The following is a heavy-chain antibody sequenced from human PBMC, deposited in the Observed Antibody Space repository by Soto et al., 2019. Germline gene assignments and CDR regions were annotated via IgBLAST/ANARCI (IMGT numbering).Heavy chain of an antibody. CDR3: AWNTHGNGPNFDA. CDR2: TYYMSEWRN. V-gene: IGHV6-1*01. J-gene: IGHJ4*02. CDR1: GDSVSSNRVA. D-gene: IGHD1-1*01. Sequence: SQTLSLTCAISGDSVSSNRVAWSWIRQSPSRGLEWLGRTYYMSEWRNDFALSVKSRISINPDTSSNHFSLQLRSVTHEDTAVYYSAWNTHGNGPNFDAWGQGTLVTVSS.